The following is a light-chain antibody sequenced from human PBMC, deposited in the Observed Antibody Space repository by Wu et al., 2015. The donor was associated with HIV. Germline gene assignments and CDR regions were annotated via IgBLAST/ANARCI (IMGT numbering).Light chain of an antibody. CDR3: QQSFTTPYT. J-gene: IGKJ2*01. CDR2: TAS. Sequence: DIQMTQSPSSLSASVGDGITITCRASQSIGSHLNWYQQKPGKAPKVLIHTASSLQGGVPSRFSGSGSGTDFSLTISSLQPEDFATYSCQQSFTTPYTFGPGTNLDIK. V-gene: IGKV1-39*01. CDR1: QSIGSH.